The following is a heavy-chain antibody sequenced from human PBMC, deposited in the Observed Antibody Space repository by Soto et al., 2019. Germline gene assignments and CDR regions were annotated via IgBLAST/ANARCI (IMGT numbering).Heavy chain of an antibody. Sequence: EVQLLESGGGLVQPGQSLRLSCAASGFTFSNYAMSWVRQAPGKGLEWVSAISGSGGSTYYADTVKGRFTLSRDNHKKTLSLQMNNLRDEDTAVYYCAKDYDILTGYPRPYYMDVWGKGNPVNVSS. CDR3: AKDYDILTGYPRPYYMDV. CDR1: GFTFSNYA. D-gene: IGHD3-9*01. CDR2: ISGSGGST. V-gene: IGHV3-23*01. J-gene: IGHJ6*03.